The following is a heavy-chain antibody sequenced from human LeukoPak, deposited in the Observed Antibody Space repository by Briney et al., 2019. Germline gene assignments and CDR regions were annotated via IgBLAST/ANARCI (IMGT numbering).Heavy chain of an antibody. J-gene: IGHJ4*02. V-gene: IGHV3-30*02. CDR3: TKLAAVSADY. D-gene: IGHD4-11*01. Sequence: GGSLRLTCAVSGFTFSDYVMYWVRQAPGKGLECVAFIRYDGRNKLYADSVKGRFTISRDNSENTLYLQMNSLRVEDTAVYYCTKLAAVSADYWGRGTLVTVSS. CDR1: GFTFSDYV. CDR2: IRYDGRNK.